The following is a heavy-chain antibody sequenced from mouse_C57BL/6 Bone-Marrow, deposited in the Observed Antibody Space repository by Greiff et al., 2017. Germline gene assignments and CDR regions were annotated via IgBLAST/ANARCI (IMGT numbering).Heavy chain of an antibody. D-gene: IGHD1-1*01. V-gene: IGHV14-4*01. CDR1: GFNIKDDY. Sequence: DVKLVESGAELVRPGASVKLSCTASGFNIKDDYMHWVKQRPEQGLEWIGWIDPENGDTEYASKFRGKATITADTSSNTAYLQLSSLTAEDTAVYYCTTLLHGSSSEGFAYWGQGTLVTVSA. J-gene: IGHJ3*01. CDR3: TTLLHGSSSEGFAY. CDR2: IDPENGDT.